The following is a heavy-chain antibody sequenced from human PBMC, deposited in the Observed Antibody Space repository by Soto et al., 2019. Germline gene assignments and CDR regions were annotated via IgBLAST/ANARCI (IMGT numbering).Heavy chain of an antibody. Sequence: ASVKVSCKTSGYTFTNYHIHWVRQAPGQGLEWLGIINPSDGGTGYAQKFQGRATMTRDTSTSTVYMDMSSLRSEDTAVYYCARVAHQPLDYWGLGTLVTVSS. CDR3: ARVAHQPLDY. D-gene: IGHD5-12*01. CDR1: GYTFTNYH. J-gene: IGHJ4*02. V-gene: IGHV1-46*01. CDR2: INPSDGGT.